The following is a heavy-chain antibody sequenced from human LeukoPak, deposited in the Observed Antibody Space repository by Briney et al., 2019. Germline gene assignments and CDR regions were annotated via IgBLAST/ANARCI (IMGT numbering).Heavy chain of an antibody. CDR3: ARDQVSVAGTGIDY. V-gene: IGHV3-11*04. CDR1: GFTFSDYY. J-gene: IGHJ4*02. D-gene: IGHD6-19*01. Sequence: GGSLRLSCAASGFTFSDYYMSWIRQAPGKGLGWVSYISSSGNTIYSADSVKGRFTISRDNAKNSLYLQMNRLRAEDTAVYYCARDQVSVAGTGIDYWGQGTLVTVSS. CDR2: ISSSGNTI.